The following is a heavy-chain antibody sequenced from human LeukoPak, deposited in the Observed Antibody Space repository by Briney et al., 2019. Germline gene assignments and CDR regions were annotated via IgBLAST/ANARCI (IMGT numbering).Heavy chain of an antibody. CDR3: AKTSRPYGGSSEFDY. CDR1: GFTFNSYA. CDR2: ISGSGGST. Sequence: GGSLRLSCAASGFTFNSYAMSWVRQAPGKGLEWVSAISGSGGSTYYADSVKGRFTISRDNSKNTLYLQMNSLRAEDTAVYYCAKTSRPYGGSSEFDYWGQGTLVTVSS. J-gene: IGHJ4*02. D-gene: IGHD4-23*01. V-gene: IGHV3-23*01.